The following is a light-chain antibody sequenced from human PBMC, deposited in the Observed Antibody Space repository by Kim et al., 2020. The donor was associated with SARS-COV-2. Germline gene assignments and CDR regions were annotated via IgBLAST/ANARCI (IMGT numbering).Light chain of an antibody. J-gene: IGKJ4*01. CDR3: QQDDISPRT. CDR2: GAS. CDR1: QSVSSSY. Sequence: EIVLTQSPGTLSLSRGERATLSCRASQSVSSSYLAWYQQRPRPAPWLLIYGASSRATGIPDRFRGSGSGTDFTLTISRLEPEDFAVYYCQQDDISPRTFGGRTKVDIK. V-gene: IGKV3-20*01.